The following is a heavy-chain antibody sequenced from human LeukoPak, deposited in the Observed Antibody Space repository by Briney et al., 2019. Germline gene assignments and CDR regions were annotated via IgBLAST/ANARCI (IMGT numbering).Heavy chain of an antibody. CDR1: GGSISSYH. D-gene: IGHD3-3*01. CDR2: IYYSGST. Sequence: PSETLSLTCTVSGGSISSYHWSWIRQPPGKGLKWIGYIYYSGSTNHNPSLKSRVTISVDTSKNQFSLKLSSVTAADTAVYFCARESVWSGYSQFDPXXXGTLVTVSS. J-gene: IGHJ5*02. CDR3: ARESVWSGYSQFDP. V-gene: IGHV4-59*01.